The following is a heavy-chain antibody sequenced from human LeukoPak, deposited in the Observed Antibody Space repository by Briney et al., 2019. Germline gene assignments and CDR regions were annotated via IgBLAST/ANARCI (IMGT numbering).Heavy chain of an antibody. V-gene: IGHV1-69*13. J-gene: IGHJ6*03. Sequence: ASVKVSCKASGGTFSSYAISWVRQAPGQGLECMGGIIPIFGTANYAQKFQGRVTITADESTSTAYMELSSLRSEDTAVYYCAREVEPLYYYYYMDVWGKGTTVTVSS. D-gene: IGHD5-24*01. CDR3: AREVEPLYYYYYMDV. CDR2: IIPIFGTA. CDR1: GGTFSSYA.